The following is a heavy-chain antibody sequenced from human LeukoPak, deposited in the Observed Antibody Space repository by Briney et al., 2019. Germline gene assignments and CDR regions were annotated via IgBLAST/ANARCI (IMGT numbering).Heavy chain of an antibody. J-gene: IGHJ4*02. D-gene: IGHD2-2*02. CDR1: GGPFSGYY. CDR3: AGSLYTYNVRYFEN. CDR2: INHYGSI. V-gene: IGHV4-34*01. Sequence: SETLSLTCAVYGGPFSGYYWRWIRQPPGKWLECVGEINHYGSINYNPSLKSRVTISVAKSKNQFSLRLSSVPPAATAVYYCAGSLYTYNVRYFENCGQGTLGTASS.